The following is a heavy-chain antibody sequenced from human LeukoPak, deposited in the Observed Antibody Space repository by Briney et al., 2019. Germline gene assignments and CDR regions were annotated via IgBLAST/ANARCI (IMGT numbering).Heavy chain of an antibody. V-gene: IGHV4-39*02. CDR3: ARDEVRPGYGMDV. D-gene: IGHD1-14*01. CDR2: IYYSGST. CDR1: GGSISSSSYY. J-gene: IGHJ6*02. Sequence: KPSETLSLTCTVSGGSISSSSYYWGWIRQPPGKGLEWIGSIYYSGSTYYNPPLKSRVTISVDTSKNQFSLKLSSVTAADSAVYYCARDEVRPGYGMDVWGQGTTVTVSS.